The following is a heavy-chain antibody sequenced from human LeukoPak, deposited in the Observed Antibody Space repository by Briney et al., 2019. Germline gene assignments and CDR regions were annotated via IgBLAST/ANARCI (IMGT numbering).Heavy chain of an antibody. Sequence: GGSLRLSCAASGFIFRSYGMSWVRQAPGKGLEWVSGISGSGGSIYYADSVKGRFTISRDNAKNSLYLQMNSLRAEDTAVYYCARSGYSYGIDYWGQGTRVTVSS. CDR2: ISGSGGSI. CDR3: ARSGYSYGIDY. V-gene: IGHV3-23*01. D-gene: IGHD5-18*01. CDR1: GFIFRSYG. J-gene: IGHJ4*02.